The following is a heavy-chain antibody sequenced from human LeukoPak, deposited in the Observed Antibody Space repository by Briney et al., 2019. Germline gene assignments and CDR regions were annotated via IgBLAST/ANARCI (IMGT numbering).Heavy chain of an antibody. CDR2: IYTSGST. Sequence: SETLSLTCTVSGGSISSGSYYWSWIRQPAGKGLEWIGRIYTSGSTNYNPSLKSRVTISVDTSKNHFSLKMSSVTAADTAVYYCERGGPAAIPYYYYYYMDVWGKGTTVTVSS. CDR1: GGSISSGSYY. V-gene: IGHV4-61*02. CDR3: ERGGPAAIPYYYYYYMDV. D-gene: IGHD2-2*01. J-gene: IGHJ6*03.